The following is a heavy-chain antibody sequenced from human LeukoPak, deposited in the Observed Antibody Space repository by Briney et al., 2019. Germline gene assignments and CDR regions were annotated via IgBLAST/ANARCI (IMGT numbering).Heavy chain of an antibody. CDR3: AKSGGSGWYSFYFDY. CDR1: GFTFSTYW. V-gene: IGHV3-7*03. J-gene: IGHJ4*02. D-gene: IGHD6-19*01. CDR2: INQDGSDY. Sequence: GGSLRLSCAASGFTFSTYWMTWVRQAPGKGLEWVANINQDGSDYHYVDSVKGRFTISRDNAKNSLYLQMNSLRAEDTALYYCAKSGGSGWYSFYFDYWGQGTLVTVSS.